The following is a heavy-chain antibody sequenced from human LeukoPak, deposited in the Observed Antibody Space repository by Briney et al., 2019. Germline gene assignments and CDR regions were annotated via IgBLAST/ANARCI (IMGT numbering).Heavy chain of an antibody. CDR2: IYSGGST. V-gene: IGHV3-53*01. D-gene: IGHD6-13*01. CDR3: ARGIAAAGTGDAFDI. CDR1: GFTVSSNY. Sequence: GGSLRLSCAASGFTVSSNYMSWVRQAPGKGLEWVLVIYSGGSTYYADSVKGRFTISRDNSKNTLYLQMNSLRAEDTAVYYCARGIAAAGTGDAFDIWGQGTMVTVSS. J-gene: IGHJ3*02.